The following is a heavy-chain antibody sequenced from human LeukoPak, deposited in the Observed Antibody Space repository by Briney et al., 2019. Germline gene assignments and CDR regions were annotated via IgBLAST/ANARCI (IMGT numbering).Heavy chain of an antibody. D-gene: IGHD3-22*01. V-gene: IGHV4-38-2*02. CDR2: IYHSGST. Sequence: PSETLSLTCTVSGYSISSGYYWGWIRQPPGKGLEWIGSIYHSGSTYYNPSLKSRVTISVDTSKNQFSLKLSSVTAADTAVYYCAREYYYDSSVNWFDPWGQGTLVTVSS. CDR1: GYSISSGYY. J-gene: IGHJ5*02. CDR3: AREYYYDSSVNWFDP.